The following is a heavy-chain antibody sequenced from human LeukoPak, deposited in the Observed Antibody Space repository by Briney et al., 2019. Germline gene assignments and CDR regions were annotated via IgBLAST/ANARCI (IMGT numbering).Heavy chain of an antibody. D-gene: IGHD6-13*01. CDR3: ARARRRQLVQYFYYYGMDV. CDR2: IYHSGST. CDR1: GGSISSGGYS. V-gene: IGHV4-30-2*01. Sequence: SETLSLTCAVSGGSISSGGYSWSWIRQPPGKGLEWIGYIYHSGSTYYNPSLKSRVTISVDRSKNQFSLKLSSVTAADTAVYYCARARRRQLVQYFYYYGMDVWGQGTTVTVSS. J-gene: IGHJ6*02.